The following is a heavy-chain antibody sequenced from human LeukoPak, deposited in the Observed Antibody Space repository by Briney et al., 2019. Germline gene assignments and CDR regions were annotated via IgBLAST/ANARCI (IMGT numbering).Heavy chain of an antibody. CDR1: GYTFTGYY. CDR3: ARPITRVRGVTYFDY. D-gene: IGHD3-10*01. Sequence: ASVKVSCKASGYTFTGYYMHWVRQAPGQGLEWMGWINPNSGGTNYAQKFQGRVTMTRDTSISTAYMELSRLRSDDTAVYYCARPITRVRGVTYFDYWGQGTLVTVSS. CDR2: INPNSGGT. J-gene: IGHJ4*02. V-gene: IGHV1-2*02.